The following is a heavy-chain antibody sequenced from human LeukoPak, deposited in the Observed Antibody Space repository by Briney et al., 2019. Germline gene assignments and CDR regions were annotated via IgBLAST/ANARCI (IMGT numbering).Heavy chain of an antibody. CDR2: IKQDGSEK. Sequence: PGGSLRLSCATSGFTFSSYWMSWVRQAPGEGLEWVTNIKQDGSEKYYVDSVKGRFTISRDNAKNSMYLQMNSLRAEDTAVYYCASFSGYYYYMDVWGKGTTVTVSS. V-gene: IGHV3-7*01. D-gene: IGHD2/OR15-2a*01. J-gene: IGHJ6*03. CDR1: GFTFSSYW. CDR3: ASFSGYYYYMDV.